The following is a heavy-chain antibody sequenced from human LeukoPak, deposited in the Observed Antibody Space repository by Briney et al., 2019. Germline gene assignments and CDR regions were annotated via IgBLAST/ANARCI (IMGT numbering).Heavy chain of an antibody. J-gene: IGHJ6*03. CDR3: ARVFTMFVVVITYYMDV. CDR1: GYSFSNYG. CDR2: ISTYNSNT. V-gene: IGHV1-18*01. D-gene: IGHD3-3*01. Sequence: GASENVSCKPSGYSFSNYGISWVRQAPGRGLEWMGWISTYNSNTTYAQKFQGRVTMITETSTSTAYMELRSLIFYDTAVYYCARVFTMFVVVITYYMDVWGKGTTVTVSS.